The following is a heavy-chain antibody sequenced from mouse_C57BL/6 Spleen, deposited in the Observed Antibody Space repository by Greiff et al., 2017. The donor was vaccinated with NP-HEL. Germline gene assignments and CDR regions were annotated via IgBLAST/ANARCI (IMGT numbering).Heavy chain of an antibody. D-gene: IGHD1-1*01. CDR1: GFTFSDYG. CDR3: ARHGGYYGSSSWFAY. CDR2: ISSGSSTI. V-gene: IGHV5-17*01. J-gene: IGHJ3*01. Sequence: EVHLVESGGGLVKPGGSLKLSCAASGFTFSDYGMHWVRQAPEKGLEWVAYISSGSSTIYYADTVKGRFTISRDNAKNTLFLQMTSLRSEDTAMYYCARHGGYYGSSSWFAYWGQGTLVTVSA.